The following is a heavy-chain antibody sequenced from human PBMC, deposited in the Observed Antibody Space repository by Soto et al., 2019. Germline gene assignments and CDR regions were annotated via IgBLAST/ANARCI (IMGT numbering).Heavy chain of an antibody. CDR2: ISGSGGST. D-gene: IGHD3-16*01. CDR3: ANDRDGGGNFDY. CDR1: GFTFSSYA. Sequence: EVQLLESGGGLVQPGGSLRLSCAASGFTFSSYAMSWVRQAPGKGLEWVSAISGSGGSTYYADSVKGRFTISRDNSKNTLYLQMNSLRAEYTAVYYCANDRDGGGNFDYWGQGTLVTVSS. V-gene: IGHV3-23*01. J-gene: IGHJ4*02.